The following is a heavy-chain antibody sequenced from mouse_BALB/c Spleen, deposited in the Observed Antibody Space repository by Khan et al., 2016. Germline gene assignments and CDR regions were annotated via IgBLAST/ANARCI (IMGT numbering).Heavy chain of an antibody. Sequence: VQLKESGPDLVKPGASVNISCKASGYSFTGYYMHWVKESHGKSLEWIGRVNPNNGGTSYNQKFKGKAILTVDTSSSIAYMELRSLTSEDSAVYYCASRGGNYVGWGQGTTLTVSS. CDR1: GYSFTGYY. CDR2: VNPNNGGT. V-gene: IGHV1-26*01. J-gene: IGHJ2*01. D-gene: IGHD2-1*01. CDR3: ASRGGNYVG.